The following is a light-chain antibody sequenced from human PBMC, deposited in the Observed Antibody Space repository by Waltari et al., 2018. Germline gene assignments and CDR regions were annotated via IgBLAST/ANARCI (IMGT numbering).Light chain of an antibody. V-gene: IGLV2-14*03. J-gene: IGLJ3*02. CDR1: SNDGGFHNF. CDR3: SSYTSNNAV. CDR2: DVS. Sequence: QSALTQPAPVSGSPGQSITVSCTGISNDGGFHNFLSWYQHHPGKAPKVVIYDVSYRPSGVSDRFSGSKSGNTASLTISGLQAEDEADYYCSSYTSNNAVFGGGTKLTVL.